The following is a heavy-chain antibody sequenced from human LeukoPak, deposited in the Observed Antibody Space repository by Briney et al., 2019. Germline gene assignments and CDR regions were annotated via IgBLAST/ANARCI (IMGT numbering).Heavy chain of an antibody. CDR2: ISGSGGST. J-gene: IGHJ4*02. Sequence: GGSLRLSCAASGFTFSSYAMSWVRQAPGKGLEWVSAISGSGGSTYYADSVEGRFTISRDNSKNTLYLQMNSLRAEDTAVYYCAKDIAAAGKGLSAFDYWGQGTLVTVSS. CDR3: AKDIAAAGKGLSAFDY. D-gene: IGHD6-13*01. CDR1: GFTFSSYA. V-gene: IGHV3-23*01.